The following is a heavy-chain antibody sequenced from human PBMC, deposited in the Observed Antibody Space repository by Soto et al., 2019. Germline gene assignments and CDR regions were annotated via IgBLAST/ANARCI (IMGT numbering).Heavy chain of an antibody. Sequence: KASETLSLTCAVYGGSFSGYYWSWIRQPPGKGLEWIGEINHSGSTNYNPSLKSRVTISVDTSKNQFSLKLSSVTAADTAVYYCASSIAVAGIYYWGQGTLVTVSS. V-gene: IGHV4-34*01. J-gene: IGHJ4*02. D-gene: IGHD6-19*01. CDR3: ASSIAVAGIYY. CDR2: INHSGST. CDR1: GGSFSGYY.